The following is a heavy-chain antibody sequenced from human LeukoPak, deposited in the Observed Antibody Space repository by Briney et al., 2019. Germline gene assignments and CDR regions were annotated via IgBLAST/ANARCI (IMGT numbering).Heavy chain of an antibody. V-gene: IGHV1-46*01. CDR1: GYTFTSYY. Sequence: ASVKVSCKASGYTFTSYYMHWVRQAPGQGLEWMGIINPSGGSTSYAQKFQGRVTMTRDMSTRTVYMELSRLRSDDTAVYYCARDSIAGSGWYYFDYWGQGTLVTVSS. J-gene: IGHJ4*02. CDR2: INPSGGST. CDR3: ARDSIAGSGWYYFDY. D-gene: IGHD6-19*01.